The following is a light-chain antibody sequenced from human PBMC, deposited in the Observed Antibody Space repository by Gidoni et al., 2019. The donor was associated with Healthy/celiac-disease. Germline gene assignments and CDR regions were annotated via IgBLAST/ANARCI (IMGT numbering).Light chain of an antibody. J-gene: IGKJ2*01. CDR2: LGS. CDR3: MQALQTPYT. V-gene: IGKV2-28*01. CDR1: QSLLHSNGYNY. Sequence: SCRSSQSLLHSNGYNYLDWYLQKPGQSPQLLIYLGSNRASGVPDRFSGSGSGTDFTLKISRVEAEDVGVYYCMQALQTPYTFXXXTKLEIK.